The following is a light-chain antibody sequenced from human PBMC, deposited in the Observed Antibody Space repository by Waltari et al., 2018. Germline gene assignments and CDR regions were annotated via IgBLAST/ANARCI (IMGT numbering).Light chain of an antibody. CDR3: SSYTSSSTVV. Sequence: QSAPSQPASVSGSPGQSITISCTGSSSDVGGYNYVSWYQQHPGKAPKLLIYEVSNRPSGVANRCSGSKSGNTASPTISGLQAEDEADYYCSSYTSSSTVVFGGGTKVTVL. CDR1: SSDVGGYNY. CDR2: EVS. V-gene: IGLV2-14*01. J-gene: IGLJ2*01.